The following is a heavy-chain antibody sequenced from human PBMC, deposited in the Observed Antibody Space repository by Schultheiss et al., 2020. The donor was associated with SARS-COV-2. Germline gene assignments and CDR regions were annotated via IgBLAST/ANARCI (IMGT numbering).Heavy chain of an antibody. CDR1: GGSISSYY. D-gene: IGHD2-2*01. CDR3: VRCSSTSCYLGY. CDR2: IYTSGST. J-gene: IGHJ4*02. V-gene: IGHV4-4*07. Sequence: SETLSLTCTVSGGSISSYYWSWIRQPPGKGLEWIGRIYTSGSTNYNPSLKSRVTMSVDTSKNQFSLMLSSVTATDTAMYYCVRCSSTSCYLGYWGQGTLVTVSS.